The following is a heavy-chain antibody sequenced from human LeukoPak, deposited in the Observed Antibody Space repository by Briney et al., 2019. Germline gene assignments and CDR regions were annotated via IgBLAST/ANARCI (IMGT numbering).Heavy chain of an antibody. J-gene: IGHJ6*02. CDR2: ISWNSGSI. CDR1: GFTFDDYA. V-gene: IGHV3-9*01. Sequence: GRSLRLSCAASGFTFDDYAMHWVRQAPGKGLEWVSGISWNSGSIGYADSVKGRFTISRDNAKNSLYLQMNSLRAEDTALYYCAKDIKGGYGPSTVYYGMDVWGQGTTVTVSS. CDR3: AKDIKGGYGPSTVYYGMDV. D-gene: IGHD5-18*01.